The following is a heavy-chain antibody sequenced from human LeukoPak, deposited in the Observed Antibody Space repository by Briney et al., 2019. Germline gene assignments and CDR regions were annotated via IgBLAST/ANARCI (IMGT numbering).Heavy chain of an antibody. CDR1: GFTFSSYA. V-gene: IGHV3-23*01. CDR3: AKVRLGYCSSTSCHYFDY. CDR2: ISGSGGST. Sequence: GGSLRLSCAASGFTFSSYAMSWVRQALGKGLEWVSAISGSGGSTYYADSVKGRFTISRDNSKNTLYLQMNSLRAEDTAVYYCAKVRLGYCSSTSCHYFDYWGQGTLVTVSS. D-gene: IGHD2-2*01. J-gene: IGHJ4*02.